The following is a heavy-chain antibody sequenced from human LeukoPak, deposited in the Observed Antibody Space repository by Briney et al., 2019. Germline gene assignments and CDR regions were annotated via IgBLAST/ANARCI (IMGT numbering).Heavy chain of an antibody. CDR2: IYYSGST. CDR1: GGSLSSRSYY. V-gene: IGHV4-61*01. J-gene: IGHJ6*02. CDR3: ARGANYYYYYGMDV. Sequence: SGTLSLTCTVSGGSLSSRSYYWSWIRQPPGTGLEWIGYIYYSGSTNYSPSLKSRVTISVDTSKNQFSLKLSSVTAADTAVYYCARGANYYYYYGMDVWGQGTTVTVSS.